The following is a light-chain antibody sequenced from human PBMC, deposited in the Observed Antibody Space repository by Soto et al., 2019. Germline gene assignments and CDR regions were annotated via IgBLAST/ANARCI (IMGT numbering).Light chain of an antibody. CDR2: RAS. CDR1: QSVSSNF. Sequence: EIVLTQSPGTLSLSPGERATLSCRASQSVSSNFLAWYQQKSGQAPRLLIYRASSRATGIPDRFSGSGSETDFTLTISRLEPEDFAVYYCQQCNNWPQWTFGQGTKVEIK. V-gene: IGKV3D-20*02. CDR3: QQCNNWPQWT. J-gene: IGKJ1*01.